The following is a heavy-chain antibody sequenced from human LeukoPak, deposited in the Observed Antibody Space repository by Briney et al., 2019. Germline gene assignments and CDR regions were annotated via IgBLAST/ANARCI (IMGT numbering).Heavy chain of an antibody. D-gene: IGHD3-9*01. Sequence: GGSLRLSCAASGFTFSSYAMSWVRQAPGKGLEWVSAISGSGGSTYYADSVKGRFTISRDNSKNTLYLQMNSLRAEDTAVYYCAKPLSGYFDRLFYYFDYWGQGTLVTVSS. V-gene: IGHV3-23*01. CDR3: AKPLSGYFDRLFYYFDY. CDR2: ISGSGGST. J-gene: IGHJ4*02. CDR1: GFTFSSYA.